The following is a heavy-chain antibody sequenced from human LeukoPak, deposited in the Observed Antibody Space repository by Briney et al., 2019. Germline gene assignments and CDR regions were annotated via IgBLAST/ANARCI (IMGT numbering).Heavy chain of an antibody. CDR2: ISTSGTTT. D-gene: IGHD1-26*01. CDR1: GFTFSNYE. CDR3: ARDEVGATTEFDH. V-gene: IGHV3-48*03. Sequence: GGSLRLSCAASGFTFSNYEMNWVRQAPGKGLEWVSYISTSGTTTFYADSVRGRFTISRDNAKNSLYLQMNSLRAEDTAVHYCARDEVGATTEFDHWGQGTLVTVSS. J-gene: IGHJ4*02.